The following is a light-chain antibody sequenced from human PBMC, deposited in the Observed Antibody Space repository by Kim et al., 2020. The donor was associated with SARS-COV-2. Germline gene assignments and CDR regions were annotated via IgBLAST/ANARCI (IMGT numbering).Light chain of an antibody. J-gene: IGLJ2*01. V-gene: IGLV2-8*01. Sequence: GQSVTISCTGTSSDVGGYNYVSWYQQHPGKAPKLMIYEVSKRPSGVPDRFSGSKSGNTASLTVSGPQAEDEADYYCSSYAGSNNLVFGGGTQLTVL. CDR2: EVS. CDR3: SSYAGSNNLV. CDR1: SSDVGGYNY.